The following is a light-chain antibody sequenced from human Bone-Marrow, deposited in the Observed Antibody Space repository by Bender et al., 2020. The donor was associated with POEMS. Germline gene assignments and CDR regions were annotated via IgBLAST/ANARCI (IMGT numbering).Light chain of an antibody. V-gene: IGLV2-14*01. Sequence: QSALTQPASVSGSPGQSISISCTGTSSDVGDYNFVSWYQQHPGKVPKLLISEVSNRPSGLSDRFSGSKSGNTASLTISGLQPEDEADYYCCSYAGSYNFYVFGTGTKVTVL. CDR3: CSYAGSYNFYV. J-gene: IGLJ1*01. CDR1: SSDVGDYNF. CDR2: EVS.